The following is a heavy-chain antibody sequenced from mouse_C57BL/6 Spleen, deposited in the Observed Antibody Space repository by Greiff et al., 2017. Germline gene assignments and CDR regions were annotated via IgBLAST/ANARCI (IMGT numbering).Heavy chain of an antibody. V-gene: IGHV3-1*01. CDR3: ARKEDGYHYFDY. CDR2: ISYSGST. CDR1: GYSITSGYD. D-gene: IGHD2-3*01. Sequence: EVQLQESGPGMVKPSQSLSLTCTVTGYSITSGYDWHWIRHFPGNKLEWMGYISYSGSTNYNPSLKSRISITHDTSKNHFFLKLNSVTTEDTATYYCARKEDGYHYFDYWGQGTTLTVSS. J-gene: IGHJ2*01.